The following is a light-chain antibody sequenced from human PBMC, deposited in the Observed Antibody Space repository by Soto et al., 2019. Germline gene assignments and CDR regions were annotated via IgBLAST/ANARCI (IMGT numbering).Light chain of an antibody. CDR3: QQSYSTPPT. CDR2: AAS. V-gene: IGKV1-39*01. CDR1: QSISTY. Sequence: DIQMTQSPSSLSASVGYRVTITCLASQSISTYLNWYQQTPGKAPKLLIYAASSLQSGVPSRFSGSGSGTDFTLTISSLHPEDSETYYCQQSYSTPPTFGQGTKVDIK. J-gene: IGKJ1*01.